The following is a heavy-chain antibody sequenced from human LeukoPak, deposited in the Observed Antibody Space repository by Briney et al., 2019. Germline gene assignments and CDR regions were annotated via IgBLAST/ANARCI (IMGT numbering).Heavy chain of an antibody. J-gene: IGHJ5*02. Sequence: PSETLSLTCSVSGGSISSYTWSWIPPRPGKELEWIGRIYTSGSTNYNPSLKSRVTMSVDTSKNQFSLKLSSVTAADTAVYYCARDRILTSAFDPWGQGTLVTVSS. CDR3: ARDRILTSAFDP. D-gene: IGHD2-15*01. CDR2: IYTSGST. CDR1: GGSISSYT. V-gene: IGHV4-4*07.